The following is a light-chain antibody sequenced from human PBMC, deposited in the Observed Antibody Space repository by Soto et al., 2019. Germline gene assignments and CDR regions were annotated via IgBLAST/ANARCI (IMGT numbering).Light chain of an antibody. CDR3: QQDYNLPRT. V-gene: IGKV3D-7*01. CDR1: QSVSSSY. J-gene: IGKJ2*01. CDR2: GAS. Sequence: PGERVTLSCRASQSVSSSYLTWYQQKPGQAPRLLIYGASTRATSIPARFGGSGSGTDFTLTISSLQPEDFAVYYCQQDYNLPRTFGQGTKLEIK.